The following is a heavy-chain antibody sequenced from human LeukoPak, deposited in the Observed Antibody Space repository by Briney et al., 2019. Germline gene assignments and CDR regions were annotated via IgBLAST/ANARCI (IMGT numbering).Heavy chain of an antibody. D-gene: IGHD3-10*01. CDR3: ARETGELPYYSDY. CDR1: GGSISSYY. V-gene: IGHV4-59*12. J-gene: IGHJ4*02. Sequence: SETLSLTCTVSGGSISSYYWSWIRQPPGKGLEWIGYIYYSGSTNYNPSFKSRVTISGDTSKNQFSLKLSSVTAADTAVYYCARETGELPYYSDYWGQGTLVTVSS. CDR2: IYYSGST.